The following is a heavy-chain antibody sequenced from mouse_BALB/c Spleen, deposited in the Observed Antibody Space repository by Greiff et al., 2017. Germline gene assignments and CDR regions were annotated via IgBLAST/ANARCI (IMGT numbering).Heavy chain of an antibody. Sequence: VQLVESGPELVKPGASVKISCKASGYTFTDYYINWVKQKPGQGLEWIGCIYPGSGNTKYNEKFKGKATLTVDTSSSTAYMQLSSLTSEDTAVYFCARYYYGSVYAMDYWGQGTSVTVSS. V-gene: IGHV1-84*02. CDR2: IYPGSGNT. CDR1: GYTFTDYY. D-gene: IGHD1-1*01. J-gene: IGHJ4*01. CDR3: ARYYYGSVYAMDY.